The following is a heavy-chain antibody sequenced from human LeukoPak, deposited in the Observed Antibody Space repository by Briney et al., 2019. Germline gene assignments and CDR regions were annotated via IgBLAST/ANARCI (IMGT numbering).Heavy chain of an antibody. CDR3: ARDGDEKTFDI. V-gene: IGHV4-59*01. CDR1: GGSFSGYY. D-gene: IGHD7-27*01. Sequence: SETLSLTCAVYGGSFSGYYWSWIRQPPGKGLEWIGYIYYSGSTNYNPSLKSRVTISVDTSKNQFSLKLSSVTAADTAVYYCARDGDEKTFDIWGQGTMVTVSS. J-gene: IGHJ3*02. CDR2: IYYSGST.